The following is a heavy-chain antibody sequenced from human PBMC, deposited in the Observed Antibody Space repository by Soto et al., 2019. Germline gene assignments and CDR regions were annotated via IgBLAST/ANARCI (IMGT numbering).Heavy chain of an antibody. D-gene: IGHD6-13*01. CDR3: AKVDVSTAGSFDY. CDR2: INPSGDST. Sequence: GGSLRLACVASGFTFSRHGLSWVRQAPGKGLEWVSTINPSGDSTFYADSVKGRFTISRDNSKNTVYLQMNSLSDGDTAVYLCAKVDVSTAGSFDYWGQGALVTVSS. J-gene: IGHJ4*02. CDR1: GFTFSRHG. V-gene: IGHV3-23*01.